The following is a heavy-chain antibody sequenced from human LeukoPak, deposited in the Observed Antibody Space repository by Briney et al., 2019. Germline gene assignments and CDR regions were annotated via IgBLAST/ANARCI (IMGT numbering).Heavy chain of an antibody. CDR2: VRPNNGAT. CDR3: ARDLEASPGYEGADALDI. CDR1: GYTFTDFY. Sequence: ASVKVSCKASGYTFTDFYIHWVRHAPGQGLEWMGWVRPNNGATKYAEKFQGRVTITRDTSTSTAHMELSSLRSDDTAEYYCARDLEASPGYEGADALDIWGQGTIVTVSS. J-gene: IGHJ3*02. V-gene: IGHV1-2*02. D-gene: IGHD5-12*01.